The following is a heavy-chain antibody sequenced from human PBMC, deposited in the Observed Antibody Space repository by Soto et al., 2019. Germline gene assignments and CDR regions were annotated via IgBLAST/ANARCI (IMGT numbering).Heavy chain of an antibody. CDR3: ATGPLYYYDSSGYSSDFDI. V-gene: IGHV1-69*13. CDR1: GGTFSSYA. J-gene: IGHJ3*02. CDR2: IIPIFGTA. Sequence: ASVKVSCKASGGTFSSYAISWVRQAPGQGLEWMGGIIPIFGTANYAQKFQGRVTITADESTSTAYMELSSLRSEDTAVYYCATGPLYYYDSSGYSSDFDIWGQGTMVSV. D-gene: IGHD3-22*01.